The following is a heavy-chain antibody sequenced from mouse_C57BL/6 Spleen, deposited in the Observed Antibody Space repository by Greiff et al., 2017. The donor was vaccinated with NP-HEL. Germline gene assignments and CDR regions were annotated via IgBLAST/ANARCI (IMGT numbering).Heavy chain of an antibody. CDR1: GYAFSSYW. CDR2: IYPGDGDT. V-gene: IGHV1-80*01. Sequence: QVQLQQSGAELVKPGASVKISCKASGYAFSSYWMNWVKQRPGKGLEWIGQIYPGDGDTNYNGKFKGKATLTADKSSSTAYMQLSSLTSEDSAVYFCARWRLRHYFDYWGQGTTLTVSS. J-gene: IGHJ2*01. D-gene: IGHD2-4*01. CDR3: ARWRLRHYFDY.